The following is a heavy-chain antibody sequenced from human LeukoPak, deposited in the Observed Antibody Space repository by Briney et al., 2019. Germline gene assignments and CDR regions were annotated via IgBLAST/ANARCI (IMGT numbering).Heavy chain of an antibody. D-gene: IGHD5-24*01. J-gene: IGHJ4*02. CDR1: GGSISSSSYY. V-gene: IGHV4-39*01. CDR2: IYYSGST. CDR3: ARLPIEMATITGEFDY. Sequence: SETLSLTCTVSGGSISSSSYYWGWIRQPPGKGLEWIGSIYYSGSTYYNPSLKSRVTISVDTSKNQFSLKLSSVTAADTAVYYCARLPIEMATITGEFDYWGQGTLVTVSS.